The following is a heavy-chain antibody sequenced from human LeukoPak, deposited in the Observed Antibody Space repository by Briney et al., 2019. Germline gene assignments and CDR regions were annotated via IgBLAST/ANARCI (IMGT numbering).Heavy chain of an antibody. CDR1: GGSISSYY. Sequence: PETLSLTCTVSGGSISSYYWSWIRQPPGKGLEWIGYIYYSGSTNYNPSLKSRVTISVDTSKNQFSLKLSSVTAADTAVYYCARSIAASFDYWGQGTLVTVSS. D-gene: IGHD6-6*01. CDR3: ARSIAASFDY. V-gene: IGHV4-59*12. CDR2: IYYSGST. J-gene: IGHJ4*02.